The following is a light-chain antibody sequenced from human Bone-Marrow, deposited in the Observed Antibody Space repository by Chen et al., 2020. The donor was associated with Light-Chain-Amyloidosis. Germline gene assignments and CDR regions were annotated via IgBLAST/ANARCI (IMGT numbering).Light chain of an antibody. CDR2: EVT. CDR3: SSYTITNTLV. V-gene: IGLV2-14*01. J-gene: IGLJ1*01. CDR1: SSDVGGDNH. Sequence: SALTQPASVSGSPGQSITISCTGTSSDVGGDNHVSWYQQHPDKAPKLMIYEVTNRPSWVPDRFSGSKSDNTASLTISGLQTEEEADYFCSSYTITNTLVFGSGTRVTVL.